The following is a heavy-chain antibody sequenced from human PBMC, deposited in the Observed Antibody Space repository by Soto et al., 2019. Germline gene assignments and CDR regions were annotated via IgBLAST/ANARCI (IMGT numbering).Heavy chain of an antibody. D-gene: IGHD3-10*01. CDR2: IYPGDSDT. J-gene: IGHJ4*02. Sequence: EVQLVQSGAEVKKPGESLKISCKGSGYSFTSYWIGWVRQMPGKGLEWMGIIYPGDSDTSYSPSFQGQVTISADKSIGTAYLQWSSLKASDTAMYYCARLRRQSSGTPYYFDYWGQGTLVTVSS. CDR1: GYSFTSYW. V-gene: IGHV5-51*01. CDR3: ARLRRQSSGTPYYFDY.